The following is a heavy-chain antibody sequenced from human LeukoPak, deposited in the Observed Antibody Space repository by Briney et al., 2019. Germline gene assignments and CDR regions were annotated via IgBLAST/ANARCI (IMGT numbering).Heavy chain of an antibody. CDR2: TNAGNGNT. J-gene: IGHJ4*02. V-gene: IGHV1-3*01. CDR1: GYTFTSYA. Sequence: ASVKVSCKASGYTFTSYAMHWVRQAPGQRLEWMGWTNAGNGNTKYSQKFQGRVTITRDTSASTAYMELSSLRSEDTAVYYCTRLDGDYSFDYWGQGTLVTVSS. D-gene: IGHD4-17*01. CDR3: TRLDGDYSFDY.